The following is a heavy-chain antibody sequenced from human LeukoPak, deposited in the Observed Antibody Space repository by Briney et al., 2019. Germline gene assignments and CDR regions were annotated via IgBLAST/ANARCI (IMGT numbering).Heavy chain of an antibody. CDR2: INHSGST. CDR1: GGSFSGYY. V-gene: IGHV4-34*01. D-gene: IGHD3-16*02. Sequence: ASETLSLTCAVYGGSFSGYYWSWIRQPPGKGLEWIGEINHSGSTNYNPSLKSRVTISVDTSKNQFSLKLSSVTAADTAVYYCARSLRITFGGVIVKGSPVDYWGQGTLVTVSS. J-gene: IGHJ4*02. CDR3: ARSLRITFGGVIVKGSPVDY.